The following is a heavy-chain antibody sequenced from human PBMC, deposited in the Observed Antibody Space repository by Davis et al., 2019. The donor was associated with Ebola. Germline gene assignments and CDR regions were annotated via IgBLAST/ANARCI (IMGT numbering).Heavy chain of an antibody. CDR3: AKDPYCISSSCPRDC. J-gene: IGHJ4*02. CDR2: IKSKPDGGTI. CDR1: RFSFSNAW. V-gene: IGHV3-15*01. Sequence: GESLKISCAASRFSFSNAWISWVRQPPEKGLEWVGRIKSKPDGGTIEYAAPVKDRFTISRDDSQNTLYLQMNGLKTEDTAVYYCAKDPYCISSSCPRDCWGQGTLVTVSS. D-gene: IGHD2-2*01.